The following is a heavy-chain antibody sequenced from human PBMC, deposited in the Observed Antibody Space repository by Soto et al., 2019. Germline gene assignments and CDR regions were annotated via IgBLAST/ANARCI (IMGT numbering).Heavy chain of an antibody. V-gene: IGHV4-4*07. CDR1: GFSIDSYY. J-gene: IGHJ4*02. D-gene: IGHD6-19*01. CDR3: GRVGVAGSLEYFDY. Sequence: PAETLSLTCTVSGFSIDSYYWSWIRQPAGKGLEWVGRISTSGSTKDNPSLKSRVTTPIDTSKKQFSLKLSSVTAADTAAYYYGRVGVAGSLEYFDYWGQGSRVTVSS. CDR2: ISTSGST.